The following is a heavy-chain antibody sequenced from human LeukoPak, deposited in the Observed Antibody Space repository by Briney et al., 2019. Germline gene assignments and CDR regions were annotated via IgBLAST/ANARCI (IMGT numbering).Heavy chain of an antibody. Sequence: GGSLRVSCAASGFTFSTYAMSWVRQAPGKGLEWVSAISGSGGSTKYADSVKGRFTISRDNSKNTLYLQMNSLRAEDTAVYYCAKDQGNWGDAFDIWGQGTMVTFSS. CDR1: GFTFSTYA. CDR2: ISGSGGST. J-gene: IGHJ3*02. V-gene: IGHV3-23*01. D-gene: IGHD7-27*01. CDR3: AKDQGNWGDAFDI.